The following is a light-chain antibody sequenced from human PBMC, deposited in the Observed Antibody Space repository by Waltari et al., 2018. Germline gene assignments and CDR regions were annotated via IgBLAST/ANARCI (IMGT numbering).Light chain of an antibody. CDR1: QTISTY. CDR3: QQSYSTPRT. J-gene: IGKJ1*01. Sequence: DIQMTQSPSSLSASVGDRVTITCRASQTISTYLNWYQQKPGKAPKLLIYAASTLQSGVPSTFSVSGSGTDFTLTISSLRPEDFATYYCQQSYSTPRTFGQGTKVEIK. V-gene: IGKV1-39*01. CDR2: AAS.